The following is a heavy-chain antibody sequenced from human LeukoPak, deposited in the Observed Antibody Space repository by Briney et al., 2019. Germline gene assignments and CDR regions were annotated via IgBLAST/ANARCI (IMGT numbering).Heavy chain of an antibody. V-gene: IGHV1-69*13. Sequence: SVTVSCKASGGTLIDHVISWVRQAPGHGLEWMGGIIPLKGTSKLTQKLQDRATISADESTNTVYMEVRSLRSEDTALYYCATYDVLTGFEYWGQGTLVIVSS. D-gene: IGHD3-9*01. CDR3: ATYDVLTGFEY. CDR2: IIPLKGTS. J-gene: IGHJ4*02. CDR1: GGTLIDHV.